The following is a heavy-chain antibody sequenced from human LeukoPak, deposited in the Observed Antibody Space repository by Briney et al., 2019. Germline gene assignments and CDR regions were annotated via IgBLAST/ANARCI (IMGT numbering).Heavy chain of an antibody. CDR3: ARSDGYYYDSSGYYYDY. CDR1: GGSLSSYY. D-gene: IGHD3-22*01. V-gene: IGHV4-59*01. J-gene: IGHJ4*02. CDR2: VYYSGST. Sequence: SETLSVTCTVSGGSLSSYYWTWIRQRPGKGLEWIGYVYYSGSTNYNPSLKSRVTISVDTSKNQFSLKLSSVTAADTAVYYCARSDGYYYDSSGYYYDYWGQGTLVTVSS.